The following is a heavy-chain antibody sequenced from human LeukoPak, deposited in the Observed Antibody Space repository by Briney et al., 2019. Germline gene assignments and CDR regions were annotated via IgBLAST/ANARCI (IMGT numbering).Heavy chain of an antibody. D-gene: IGHD6-6*01. Sequence: GGSLRLSCAASGFTFSDYYMSWIRQAPGKGLEWVSYISSSGSTIYYADSVKGRFTISRDNAKNSLYLQMNSLRAEDTAVYYCARDRSIAARLGSYYYGMDVWGQGTTVTVSS. V-gene: IGHV3-11*01. J-gene: IGHJ6*02. CDR3: ARDRSIAARLGSYYYGMDV. CDR2: ISSSGSTI. CDR1: GFTFSDYY.